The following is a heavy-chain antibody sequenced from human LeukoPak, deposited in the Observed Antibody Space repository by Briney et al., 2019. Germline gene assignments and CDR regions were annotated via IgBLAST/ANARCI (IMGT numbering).Heavy chain of an antibody. V-gene: IGHV1-2*02. CDR3: ASISEVWSGYYTGHHDY. D-gene: IGHD3-3*01. CDR2: INPNSGDT. CDR1: GYTFTDYY. J-gene: IGHJ4*02. Sequence: GASVKVSCKTSGYTFTDYYMHWVRQAPGQGLEWMGRINPNSGDTNYAQKFLGRVTMTRDTSISTAYMELSSLTSDDTAVYYCASISEVWSGYYTGHHDYWGQGTLVTVSS.